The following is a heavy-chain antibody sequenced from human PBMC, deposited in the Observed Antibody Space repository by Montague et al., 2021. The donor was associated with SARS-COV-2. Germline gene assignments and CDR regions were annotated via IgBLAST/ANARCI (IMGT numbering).Heavy chain of an antibody. J-gene: IGHJ6*02. CDR3: AIEVGAMVYYYGMDV. CDR1: GGSISSSSYY. D-gene: IGHD1-26*01. Sequence: SETLSLTCTVSGGSISSSSYYWGWIRQPPGKELEWIGSIYYSGSTYYNPSLKSRVTISVDTSKNQFSLKLSSVTAADTAVYYCAIEVGAMVYYYGMDVWGQGTTVTVSS. V-gene: IGHV4-39*01. CDR2: IYYSGST.